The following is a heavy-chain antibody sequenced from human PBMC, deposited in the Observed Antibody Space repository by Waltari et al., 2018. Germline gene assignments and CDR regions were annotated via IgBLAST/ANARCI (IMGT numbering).Heavy chain of an antibody. Sequence: EVQLVESGGGLIQPGGSLRLSCAASGFTVTTNYMNWVRQAPGKGASLFSVIYGGGNTDYGYSVNVRFIISRDDSKNTVYLQMNSLRSEDTAVYYCARGSPKGTNCGCLDSWGQGALVTVSS. CDR2: IYGGGNT. CDR3: ARGSPKGTNCGCLDS. J-gene: IGHJ4*02. V-gene: IGHV3-53*01. D-gene: IGHD2-8*01. CDR1: GFTVTTNY.